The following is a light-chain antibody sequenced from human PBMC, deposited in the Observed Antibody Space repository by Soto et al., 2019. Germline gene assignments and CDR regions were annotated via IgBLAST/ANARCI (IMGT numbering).Light chain of an antibody. CDR2: DAS. CDR1: QSVNSW. CDR3: HQYNIYHT. Sequence: DIQMTQSPSTLSAFVGDRVTITCRASQSVNSWLAWYQQRPGKAPKLLIYDASTLESGVPSRFSGSGSGTEFTLTNSSLQPDDFATYYCHQYNIYHTFGGGTKVDIK. J-gene: IGKJ4*01. V-gene: IGKV1-5*01.